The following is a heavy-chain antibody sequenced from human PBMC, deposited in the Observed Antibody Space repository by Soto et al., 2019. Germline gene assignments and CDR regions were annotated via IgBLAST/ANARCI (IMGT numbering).Heavy chain of an antibody. V-gene: IGHV3-23*01. J-gene: IGHJ4*02. D-gene: IGHD1-1*01. CDR2: ISGSGTTT. CDR3: ANQDFRGANGTT. Sequence: LRLSCAASGFTFSVSAMGWVRQAPGTGLEWVALISGSGTTTYYTDSVRGRFTISRDNSKSTLYLQLNSLRAEDTAMYYCANQDFRGANGTTWGQGSLVTVS. CDR1: GFTFSVSA.